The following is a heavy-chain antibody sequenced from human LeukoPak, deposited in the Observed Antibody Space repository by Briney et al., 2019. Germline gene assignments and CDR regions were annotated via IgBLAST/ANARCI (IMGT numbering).Heavy chain of an antibody. D-gene: IGHD2-2*01. Sequence: SQTLSLTCTVSGGSISSGDYYWSWIRQPPGKGLEWIGYIYYSGSTYYNPSLKSRVTISVDTSKNQFSLELSSVTAADTAVYYCAREGYCSSTSCLDYWGQGTLVTVSS. V-gene: IGHV4-30-4*01. CDR1: GGSISSGDYY. CDR2: IYYSGST. CDR3: AREGYCSSTSCLDY. J-gene: IGHJ4*02.